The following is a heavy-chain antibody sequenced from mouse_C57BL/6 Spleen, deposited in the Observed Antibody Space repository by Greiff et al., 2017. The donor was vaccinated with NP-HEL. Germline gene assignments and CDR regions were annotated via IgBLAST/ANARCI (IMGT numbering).Heavy chain of an antibody. D-gene: IGHD2-3*01. J-gene: IGHJ2*01. CDR3: ARAGGGYSLYFDY. CDR2: ISYDGSN. Sequence: EVQLQESGPGLVKPSQSLSLTCSVTGYSITSGYYWNWIRQFPGNKLEWMGYISYDGSNNYNPSLKNRISITRDTSKNQFFLKLNSVTTEDTATYYCARAGGGYSLYFDYWGQGTTLTVSS. V-gene: IGHV3-6*01. CDR1: GYSITSGYY.